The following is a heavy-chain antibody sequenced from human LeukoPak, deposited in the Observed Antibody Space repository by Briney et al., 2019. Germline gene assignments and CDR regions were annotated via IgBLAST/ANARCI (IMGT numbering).Heavy chain of an antibody. CDR2: MYYSGST. Sequence: SETLSLTCTVSGGSISSGDYYWSWIRQPAGKGMEWIGYMYYSGSTYYNPSLKSRVTISVDTSKNQFSLKLSSVTAADTAVYYCARVSYYYDSSGYNQWFDPWGQGTLVTVSS. V-gene: IGHV4-30-4*01. D-gene: IGHD3-22*01. J-gene: IGHJ5*02. CDR3: ARVSYYYDSSGYNQWFDP. CDR1: GGSISSGDYY.